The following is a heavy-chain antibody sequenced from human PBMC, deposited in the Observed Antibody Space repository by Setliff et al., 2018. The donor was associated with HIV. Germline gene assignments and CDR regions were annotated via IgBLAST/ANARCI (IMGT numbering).Heavy chain of an antibody. CDR1: GFTFSSYS. CDR3: ARDGDYGGGFDC. D-gene: IGHD4-17*01. V-gene: IGHV3-21*04. CDR2: ISSSSSYI. Sequence: GGSLRLSCAASGFTFSSYSMSWVRQAPGKGLEWVSSISSSSSYIYYADSVKGRFTISRDNAKNSLFLQMNSLRAEDTAVYYCARDGDYGGGFDCWGQGTLVTVSS. J-gene: IGHJ4*02.